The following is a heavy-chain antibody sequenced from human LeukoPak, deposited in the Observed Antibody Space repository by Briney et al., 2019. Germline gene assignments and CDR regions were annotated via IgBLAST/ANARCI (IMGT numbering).Heavy chain of an antibody. CDR3: ARHIVGATMRIDY. V-gene: IGHV4-39*01. J-gene: IGHJ4*02. D-gene: IGHD1-26*01. Sequence: SETLSLTCTVSDGSISSSTYYWGWLRQPPGKGLEWIGSIYYSGSTYYNPSLKSRVTMSVDTSKNQFSLKLSSVTAADTAVYYCARHIVGATMRIDYWGQETLVTVSS. CDR2: IYYSGST. CDR1: DGSISSSTYY.